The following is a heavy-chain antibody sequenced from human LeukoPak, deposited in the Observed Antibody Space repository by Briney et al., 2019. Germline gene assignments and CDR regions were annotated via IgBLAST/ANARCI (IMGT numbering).Heavy chain of an antibody. J-gene: IGHJ4*02. CDR1: GYTFTSYY. Sequence: ASVEVSCKASGYTFTSYYMHWVRQAPGQGLEWMGIINPSGGSTSYAQKLQGRVTMTRDTSTSTVYMELSSLRSEDTAVYYCARDDIDYGSGSYMDYWGQGTLVTVSS. V-gene: IGHV1-46*03. D-gene: IGHD3-10*01. CDR2: INPSGGST. CDR3: ARDDIDYGSGSYMDY.